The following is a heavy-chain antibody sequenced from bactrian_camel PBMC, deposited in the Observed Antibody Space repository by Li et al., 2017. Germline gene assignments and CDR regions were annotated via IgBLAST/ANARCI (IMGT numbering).Heavy chain of an antibody. J-gene: IGHJ4*01. V-gene: IGHV3S53*01. D-gene: IGHD7*01. CDR1: GVTETNINAC. Sequence: VQLVESGGGSVRPGGSLRLSCEISGVTETNINACMGWFRQAPGNEREGVAGIHSDGNIMYPDVMKGRVIVSQDSAKNTLYLHMNSLKPEDTGMYYCAAINDPYCAGGVLPPEPLWHYWGLGTQVTVS. CDR2: IHSDGNI. CDR3: AAINDPYCAGGVLPPEPLWHY.